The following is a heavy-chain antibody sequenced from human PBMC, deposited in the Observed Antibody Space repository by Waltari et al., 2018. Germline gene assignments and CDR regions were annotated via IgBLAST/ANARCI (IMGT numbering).Heavy chain of an antibody. CDR3: ARGDIVIVPAADNWFDP. CDR2: INTNTGKP. Sequence: QVQLVQSGSELKKPGASVKVTCKASGYTFINYGVNWGRQAPGQGLECMGWINTNTGKPTYAQGFTGRFVFSSDTSVNTAYLQISNLKTEDTAVYYCARGDIVIVPAADNWFDPWGQGTLVAVSS. J-gene: IGHJ5*02. CDR1: GYTFINYG. V-gene: IGHV7-4-1*02. D-gene: IGHD2-15*01.